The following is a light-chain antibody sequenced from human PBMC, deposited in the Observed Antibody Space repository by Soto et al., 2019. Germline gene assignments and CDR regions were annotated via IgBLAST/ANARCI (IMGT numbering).Light chain of an antibody. CDR3: QQYDSSWT. J-gene: IGKJ1*01. CDR2: GTS. Sequence: EIVLTQSPGTLSLSPGERATLSCRASQSISSTFSAWYQHKPGQAPRVLIYGTSRRASGIPDRFSGGGSGTEFTLNISRLEPEDFAVYYCQQYDSSWTLGQGTKVEVK. CDR1: QSISSTF. V-gene: IGKV3-20*01.